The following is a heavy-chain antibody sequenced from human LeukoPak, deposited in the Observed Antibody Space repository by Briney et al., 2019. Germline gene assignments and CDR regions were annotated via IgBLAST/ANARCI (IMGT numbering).Heavy chain of an antibody. CDR2: TYYRSKWNN. J-gene: IGHJ5*01. CDR3: ARLVGASWFDS. V-gene: IGHV6-1*01. D-gene: IGHD1-26*01. CDR1: GDSVSTNSAT. Sequence: SQTLSLTCAISGDSVSTNSATWIWLRQSPSRGLEWPGRTYYRSKWNNDYAVSMKSRITINPDTSKNQFSLQLNSVTPEDTAVYYCARLVGASWFDSWGQGTLVTVSS.